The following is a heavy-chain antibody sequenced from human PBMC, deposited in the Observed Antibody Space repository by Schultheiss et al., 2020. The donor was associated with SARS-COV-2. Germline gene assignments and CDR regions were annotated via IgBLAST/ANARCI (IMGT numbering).Heavy chain of an antibody. CDR2: IYYSGST. V-gene: IGHV4-59*12. J-gene: IGHJ4*02. Sequence: GSLRLSCTVSGGSISSYYWSWIRQPPGKGLEWIGYIYYSGSTNYNPSLKSRVTISVDTSKNQFSLKLSSVTAADTAVYYCARALGDYPTDWGPGTLVTVSS. CDR1: GGSISSYY. D-gene: IGHD4-17*01. CDR3: ARALGDYPTD.